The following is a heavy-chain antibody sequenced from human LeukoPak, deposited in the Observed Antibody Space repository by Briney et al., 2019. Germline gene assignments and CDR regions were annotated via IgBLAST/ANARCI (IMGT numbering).Heavy chain of an antibody. J-gene: IGHJ4*02. V-gene: IGHV1-18*04. D-gene: IGHD3-22*01. CDR2: ISAYNGNT. CDR3: ASDGRYDSSGYSDY. CDR1: GYTFTGYY. Sequence: ASVKVSCKASGYTFTGYYMHWVRQAPGQGLEWMGWISAYNGNTNYAQKLQGRVTMTTDTSTSTAYMELRSLRSDDTAVYYCASDGRYDSSGYSDYWGQGTLVTVSS.